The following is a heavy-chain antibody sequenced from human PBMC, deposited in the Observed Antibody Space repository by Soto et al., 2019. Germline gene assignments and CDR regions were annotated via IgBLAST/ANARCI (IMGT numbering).Heavy chain of an antibody. J-gene: IGHJ4*02. CDR2: IYYSGST. CDR3: ARESMRDGYNSDY. V-gene: IGHV4-61*01. Sequence: QVQLQESGPGLVKPSETLSLTCTVSGGSVSSGSYYWSWIRQPPGKGLEWIGYIYYSGSTNYNPSLKSRVTISVDTSKNQFSLKLSSVTAADTAVYYCARESMRDGYNSDYWGQGTLVTVSS. D-gene: IGHD5-12*01. CDR1: GGSVSSGSYY.